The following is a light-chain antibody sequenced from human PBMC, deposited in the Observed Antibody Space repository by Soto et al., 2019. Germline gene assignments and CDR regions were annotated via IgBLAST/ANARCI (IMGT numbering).Light chain of an antibody. CDR1: QSVSSW. CDR3: QQYGTYLWT. J-gene: IGKJ1*01. CDR2: DAS. Sequence: IHMTHSPSTLSASVLYRVTITFLSSQSVSSWLAWFQQKPGKAPKLLMYDASSLESGVPSRFSGSGSGTEFTLTISSLQPDDFATYYCQQYGTYLWTFGQGTKVDIK. V-gene: IGKV1-5*01.